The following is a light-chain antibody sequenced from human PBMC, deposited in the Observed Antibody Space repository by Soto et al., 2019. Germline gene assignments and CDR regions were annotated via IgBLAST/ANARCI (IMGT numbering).Light chain of an antibody. Sequence: QSALTQPASVSGSPGQSITISCTGTSSDVGGYNYVSWYQQHPGKAPKLMIYEVSNRPSGVSNRFSGSKSGNTASLTISGLQAEDEADYYCQAYDNSLGVFVLFGGGTKVTVL. J-gene: IGLJ3*02. CDR2: EVS. CDR1: SSDVGGYNY. CDR3: QAYDNSLGVFVL. V-gene: IGLV2-14*01.